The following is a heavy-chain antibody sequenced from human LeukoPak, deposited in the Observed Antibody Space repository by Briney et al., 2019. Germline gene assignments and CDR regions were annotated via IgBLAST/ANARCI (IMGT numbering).Heavy chain of an antibody. CDR3: AKAHSSSWYYFGD. Sequence: GGPLRLSCAAAGFTFSSYAMSWVRQAPGKGLECVSAIIGSGGSTYYADSVKGRFTISRDNSKNTLYLQMNSLRAEDTAVYYCAKAHSSSWYYFGDWGQGALVTVSS. J-gene: IGHJ4*02. CDR1: GFTFSSYA. V-gene: IGHV3-23*01. CDR2: IIGSGGST. D-gene: IGHD6-13*01.